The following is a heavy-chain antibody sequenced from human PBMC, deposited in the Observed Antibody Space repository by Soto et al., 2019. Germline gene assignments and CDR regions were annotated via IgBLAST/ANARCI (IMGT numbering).Heavy chain of an antibody. CDR3: TRVHMADDY. V-gene: IGHV3-74*01. Sequence: EVQLVESGGGLVQPGGSLTLSCAVSGFTFSTYWMHWVRQAPGKGLVWVSRINAAGTTTTYADSVKGRFTISRDNAKNTLYLPMNSLGAEDTAVYYCTRVHMADDYWGQGTLVTVSS. CDR1: GFTFSTYW. CDR2: INAAGTTT. J-gene: IGHJ4*02.